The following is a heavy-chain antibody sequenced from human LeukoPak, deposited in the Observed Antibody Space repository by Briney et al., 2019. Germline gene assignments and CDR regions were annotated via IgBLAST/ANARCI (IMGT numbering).Heavy chain of an antibody. CDR3: ARVPVRRGSSGYSSLDY. J-gene: IGHJ4*02. V-gene: IGHV1-69*13. D-gene: IGHD3-22*01. CDR2: IIPIFGTA. Sequence: SVKVSCKASGGTLSSYAINWVRQAPGQGLEWMGGIIPIFGTADYAQKFQGRVTITADESTSTAYMELSSLRSEDTAVYYCARVPVRRGSSGYSSLDYWGQGTLVTVSS. CDR1: GGTLSSYA.